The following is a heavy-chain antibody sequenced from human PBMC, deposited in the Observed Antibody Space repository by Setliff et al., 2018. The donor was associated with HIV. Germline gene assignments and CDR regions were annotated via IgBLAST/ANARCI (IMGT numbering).Heavy chain of an antibody. CDR1: GYIFSTFG. J-gene: IGHJ4*02. CDR3: ARAGAEVTSHFDW. Sequence: ASVKVSCKASGYIFSTFGITWVRQAPGQGPEWMGWISGSNGNTNYAQEFQGRVTMTTDTSTSTAYMELRSLRSDDTAVYYCARAGAEVTSHFDWWGQGTLVTVSS. D-gene: IGHD2-21*02. CDR2: ISGSNGNT. V-gene: IGHV1-18*01.